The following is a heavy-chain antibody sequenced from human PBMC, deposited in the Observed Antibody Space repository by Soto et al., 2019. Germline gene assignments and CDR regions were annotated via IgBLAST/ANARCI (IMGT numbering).Heavy chain of an antibody. D-gene: IGHD3-22*01. J-gene: IGHJ4*02. Sequence: ASVKISCKTSGYTFTSYGISWVRQAPGQGLEWMGWITANNVNTNYAQKFQGRVTMTTDTSTATAYMELRSLRSDDTAVYYCARDMGGYYFEPNDYWGQGTLVTVSS. V-gene: IGHV1-18*01. CDR3: ARDMGGYYFEPNDY. CDR2: ITANNVNT. CDR1: GYTFTSYG.